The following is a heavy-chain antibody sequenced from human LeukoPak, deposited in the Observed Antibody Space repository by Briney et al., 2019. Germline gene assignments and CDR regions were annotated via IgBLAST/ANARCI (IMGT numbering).Heavy chain of an antibody. CDR1: GYTFTSYY. D-gene: IGHD3-22*01. CDR2: INPNSGGT. V-gene: IGHV1-2*02. CDR3: ARDDSSGYYYFDY. Sequence: ASVKVSCKASGYTFTSYYMHWVRQAPGQGLEWMGWINPNSGGTNYAQKFQGRVTMTRDTSISTAYMELSRLRSDDTAVYYCARDDSSGYYYFDYWGQGTLVTVSS. J-gene: IGHJ4*02.